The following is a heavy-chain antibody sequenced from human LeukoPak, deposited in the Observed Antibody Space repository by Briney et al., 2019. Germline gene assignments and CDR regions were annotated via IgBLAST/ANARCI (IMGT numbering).Heavy chain of an antibody. CDR2: IHTSGST. D-gene: IGHD6-19*01. J-gene: IGHJ4*02. Sequence: PSETLSLTCTVPGGSISNCHWSWIRQPAGKGLEWIGQIHTSGSTNYNPPLKSRVTMSIDTTEDQVSLTIRSVTAADTAFYYCARRDISSGWSFDYWGQGTLVTVSS. CDR1: GGSISNCH. V-gene: IGHV4-4*07. CDR3: ARRDISSGWSFDY.